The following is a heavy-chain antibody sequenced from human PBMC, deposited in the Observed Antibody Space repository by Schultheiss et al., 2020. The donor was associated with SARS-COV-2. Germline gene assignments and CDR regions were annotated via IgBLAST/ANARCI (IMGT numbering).Heavy chain of an antibody. Sequence: GGSLRLSCAASGFTFSSYSMNWVRQAQGKGLEWVSSISSSSSSIYYADSVKGRFTITRDNAKNSRYLQMNSLRAEDTAVYYCARDLRPVRDGYNSADYWGQGPLCNFSS. V-gene: IGHV3-21*01. CDR2: ISSSSSSI. CDR1: GFTFSSYS. D-gene: IGHD5-24*01. CDR3: ARDLRPVRDGYNSADY. J-gene: IGHJ4*02.